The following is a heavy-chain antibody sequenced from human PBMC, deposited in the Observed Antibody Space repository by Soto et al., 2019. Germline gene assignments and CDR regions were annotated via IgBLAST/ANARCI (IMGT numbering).Heavy chain of an antibody. CDR2: IYYTGST. D-gene: IGHD3-3*01. CDR3: ARDQYDFRSGSYYYAMEV. CDR1: GGSVSSESHY. Sequence: SATLSLTCTVSGGSVSSESHYWSWIRQTTGKGLERIGYIYYTGSTNYNPSLKGRVTMSVDTSRDQVSLRLRSVTRADTAVYYCARDQYDFRSGSYYYAMEVWGQGTKVTVSS. J-gene: IGHJ6*02. V-gene: IGHV4-61*01.